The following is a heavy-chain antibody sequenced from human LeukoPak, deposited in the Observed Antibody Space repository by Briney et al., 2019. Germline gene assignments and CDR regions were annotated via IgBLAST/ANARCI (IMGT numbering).Heavy chain of an antibody. Sequence: GGSLRLSCAASGFTFSSFALTWVRQTPEKGLEWVASITGRGVATHYASSVKGRFTISRDNSKNTVYLRMNSLRAEDTAMYFCGSDPNGDYVGALGFWGRGTLVTVSS. D-gene: IGHD2-8*01. CDR3: GSDPNGDYVGALGF. CDR2: ITGRGVAT. J-gene: IGHJ4*01. V-gene: IGHV3-23*01. CDR1: GFTFSSFA.